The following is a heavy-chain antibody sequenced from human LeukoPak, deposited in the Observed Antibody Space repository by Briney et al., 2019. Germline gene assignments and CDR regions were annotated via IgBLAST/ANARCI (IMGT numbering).Heavy chain of an antibody. D-gene: IGHD6-19*01. CDR3: ARSSLAVAGSVFDY. CDR2: ISTYNGNT. CDR1: GYTFTSYG. Sequence: ASVKVSCKASGYTFTSYGISWVRQAPGQGLEWMGWISTYNGNTHYAQKLQGRVTMTTDTSASTAYMELRSLRSDDTAVYYCARSSLAVAGSVFDYWGQGTLVTVSS. V-gene: IGHV1-18*01. J-gene: IGHJ4*02.